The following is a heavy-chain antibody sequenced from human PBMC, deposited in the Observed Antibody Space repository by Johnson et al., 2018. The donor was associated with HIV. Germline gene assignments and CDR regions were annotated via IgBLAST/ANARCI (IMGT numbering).Heavy chain of an antibody. CDR2: IWYDGSNK. J-gene: IGHJ3*02. CDR3: ANGRLAAHDAFDI. CDR1: GFTFSSYG. D-gene: IGHD1-26*01. V-gene: IGHV3-33*06. Sequence: QVQLVESGGGVVQPGRSLRLSCAASGFTFSSYGMHWVRQAPGKGLEWVAVIWYDGSNKYYADSVKGRFTISSDNSKNTLYLQMNSLGAEDTAVYYCANGRLAAHDAFDIWGQGTMGTVSS.